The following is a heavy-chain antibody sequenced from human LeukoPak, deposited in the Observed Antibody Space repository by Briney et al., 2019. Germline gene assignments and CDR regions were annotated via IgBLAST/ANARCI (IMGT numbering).Heavy chain of an antibody. D-gene: IGHD3-10*01. CDR3: ARHSGSGSLSRPFDP. Sequence: PSETRSLTCTVSGDSVTSGTFYWAWLRQPPGKGLEWIATIYYTGSTYYNQSPKSRVTISIDTSTNPFSLNRRSVVAPDTALYYCARHSGSGSLSRPFDPWGQGTLVTVSS. J-gene: IGHJ5*02. CDR2: IYYTGST. V-gene: IGHV4-39*01. CDR1: GDSVTSGTFY.